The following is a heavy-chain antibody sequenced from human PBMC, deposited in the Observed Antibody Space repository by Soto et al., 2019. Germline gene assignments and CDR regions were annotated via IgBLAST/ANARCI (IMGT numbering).Heavy chain of an antibody. V-gene: IGHV4-31*03. CDR1: GVSVISGGHY. J-gene: IGHJ4*02. D-gene: IGHD3-10*01. CDR2: IYHSGGG. CDR3: ARDSGAQVDRQYFDY. Sequence: SETLSLTCSVSGVSVISGGHYWNWIRQFPGKGLEWIGYIYHSGGGYYNPSLKSRASMSVDTSKNEFSLRLASVTAADTAVYFCARDSGAQVDRQYFDYWGQGVLVIVSS.